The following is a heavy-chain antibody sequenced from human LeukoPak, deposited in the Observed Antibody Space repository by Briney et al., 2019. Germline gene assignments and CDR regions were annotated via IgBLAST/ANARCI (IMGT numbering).Heavy chain of an antibody. CDR3: TREESSTTCSDV. CDR2: IVVGSGNT. D-gene: IGHD2-2*01. J-gene: IGHJ6*02. CDR1: GFTFSSSV. Sequence: SVKVSCKASGFTFSSSVMQWVRQARGQRLEWIGWIVVGSGNTNYAQKFQERVTITRDMSTSSAYMELGSLRSEDTAVYYCTREESSTTCSDVWGQGTTVTVSS. V-gene: IGHV1-58*02.